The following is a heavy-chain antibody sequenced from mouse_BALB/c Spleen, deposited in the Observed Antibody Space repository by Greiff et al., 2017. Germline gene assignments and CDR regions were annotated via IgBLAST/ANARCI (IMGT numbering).Heavy chain of an antibody. Sequence: VKLMESGPGLVAPSQSLSITCTVSGFSLTSYDISWIRQPPGKGLEWLGVIWTGGGTNYNSAFMSRLSISKDNSKSQVFLKMNSLQTDDTAIYYCVRGDYWGQGTTLTVSS. V-gene: IGHV2-9-2*01. CDR3: VRGDY. CDR1: GFSLTSYD. J-gene: IGHJ2*01. CDR2: IWTGGGT.